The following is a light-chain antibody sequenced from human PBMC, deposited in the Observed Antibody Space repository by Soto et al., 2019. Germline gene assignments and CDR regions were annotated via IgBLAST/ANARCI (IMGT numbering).Light chain of an antibody. CDR3: MQATHWPRT. V-gene: IGKV2-30*01. CDR1: QSLLYIDGNTY. Sequence: DVVMTQSPLSLPVTLGQPASISCRSSQSLLYIDGNTYLNWLLQRTGQSPRRLISKVSNRNSGVPDRFSGSVSGTDFTLTISRVEAEDFGVYYCMQATHWPRTFGQGTKVEIK. J-gene: IGKJ1*01. CDR2: KVS.